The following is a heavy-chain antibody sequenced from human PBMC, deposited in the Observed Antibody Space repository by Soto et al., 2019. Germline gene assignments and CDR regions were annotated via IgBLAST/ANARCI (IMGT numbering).Heavy chain of an antibody. CDR3: ARSVSFRYQLLKRGMDV. Sequence: SVKVSCKASGGTFSSYAISWVRQAPGQGLEWMGGIIPIFATANYAQKFQGRVMITVDESTSTAYMELSSLRSEDTAVYYCARSVSFRYQLLKRGMDVWGQGTTVTVS. CDR2: IIPIFATA. J-gene: IGHJ6*02. CDR1: GGTFSSYA. D-gene: IGHD2-2*01. V-gene: IGHV1-69*13.